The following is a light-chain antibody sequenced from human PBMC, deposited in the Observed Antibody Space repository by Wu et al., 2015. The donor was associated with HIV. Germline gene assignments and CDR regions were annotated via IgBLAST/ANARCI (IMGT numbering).Light chain of an antibody. Sequence: ETVLTQSPGTLSLSPGERATLSCRASQSVSINYLAWYQQKPGQAPRLLIYGASIRATGIPDRFSGSGSGTDFTLTISRLEAEDFAVYYCQQYVRSSWTFGQG. CDR2: GAS. J-gene: IGKJ1*01. CDR1: QSVSINY. CDR3: QQYVRSSWT. V-gene: IGKV3-20*01.